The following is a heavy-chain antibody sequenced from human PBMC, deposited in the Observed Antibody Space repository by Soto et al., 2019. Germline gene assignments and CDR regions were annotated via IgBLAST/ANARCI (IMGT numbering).Heavy chain of an antibody. Sequence: QVQLVQSGAEVKKPGSSVKVSCKASGGTFSSYTISWVRQAPGQGLEWMGRIIPILGIANYAQKFQGRVTITADKSTSTAYMELSSLRSEDTAVYYCARMGGYDYVRHYGHYTTLDYWGQGTLVTVSS. D-gene: IGHD5-12*01. V-gene: IGHV1-69*02. CDR1: GGTFSSYT. J-gene: IGHJ4*02. CDR3: ARMGGYDYVRHYGHYTTLDY. CDR2: IIPILGIA.